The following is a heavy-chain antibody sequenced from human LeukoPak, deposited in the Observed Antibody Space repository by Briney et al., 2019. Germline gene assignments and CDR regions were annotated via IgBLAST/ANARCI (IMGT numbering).Heavy chain of an antibody. CDR3: AKNGSGTSRAFDV. CDR1: GFTFSSYD. CDR2: ISDSGTIA. V-gene: IGHV3-23*01. J-gene: IGHJ3*01. D-gene: IGHD3-10*01. Sequence: GGSLRLSCAASGFTFSSYDMSWVRQAPGKGLEWVSGISDSGTIAYYAAPVRGRFTFSRDNSKNTLYLQMNSLRTEDTALYYCAKNGSGTSRAFDVWGQGTMVTVSS.